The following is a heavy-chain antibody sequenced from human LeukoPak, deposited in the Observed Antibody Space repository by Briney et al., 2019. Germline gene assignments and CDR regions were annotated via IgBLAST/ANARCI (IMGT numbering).Heavy chain of an antibody. CDR2: ISHDGSNK. D-gene: IGHD1-26*01. V-gene: IGHV3-30-3*02. CDR3: AKYQGFLRSPFDY. CDR1: GFTFSSYA. J-gene: IGHJ4*02. Sequence: GGSLRLSCAASGFTFSSYAIHWVRQAPGKGLEWVAVISHDGSNKYYADSVKGRFTISRDNSKNTLYLQMNSLRAEDTAVYYCAKYQGFLRSPFDYWGQGTLVTVSS.